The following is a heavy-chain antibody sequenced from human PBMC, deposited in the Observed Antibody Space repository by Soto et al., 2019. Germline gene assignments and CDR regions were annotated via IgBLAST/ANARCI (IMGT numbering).Heavy chain of an antibody. CDR1: GYKFTSSW. J-gene: IGHJ4*02. V-gene: IGHV5-51*01. CDR2: LYPGDSDT. CDR3: ARHFWDDNNRNLDY. D-gene: IGHD3-3*01. Sequence: PGESLKISCQVSGYKFTSSWIGWVRQTHGKGLEWIGILYPGDSDTRYSPSFQGHVTISADKSVTTAYLQWSSLKASDTAMYYCARHFWDDNNRNLDYWGQGTLVTVSS.